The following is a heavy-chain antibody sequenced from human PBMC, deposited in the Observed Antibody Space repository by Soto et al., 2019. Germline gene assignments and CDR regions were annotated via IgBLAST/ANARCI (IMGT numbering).Heavy chain of an antibody. CDR2: INYSGST. D-gene: IGHD3-10*01. V-gene: IGHV4-39*01. Sequence: SETLSLTCIVSSGSMSSSLNHWGWIRQPPGKGLEWIGNINYSGSTYYNPSLQSRLTISVDTSNNQFSLTLSSVTAADTAVYYCVRHAQGKIRPYWGQEPLVTFP. CDR1: SGSMSSSLNH. CDR3: VRHAQGKIRPY. J-gene: IGHJ4*02.